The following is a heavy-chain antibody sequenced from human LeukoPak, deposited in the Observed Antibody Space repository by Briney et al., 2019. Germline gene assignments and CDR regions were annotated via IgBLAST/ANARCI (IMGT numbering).Heavy chain of an antibody. CDR1: GGSISSGDYY. Sequence: PSQTLSLTCTVSGGSISSGDYYWSWIRQPPGKGLEWIGYIYYSGSTYYNPSLKSRVTISVDTSENQFSLKLSSVTAADTAVYYCASRHYCDSSGYEVFDPWGQGTLVTVSS. CDR3: ASRHYCDSSGYEVFDP. D-gene: IGHD3-22*01. J-gene: IGHJ5*02. V-gene: IGHV4-30-4*01. CDR2: IYYSGST.